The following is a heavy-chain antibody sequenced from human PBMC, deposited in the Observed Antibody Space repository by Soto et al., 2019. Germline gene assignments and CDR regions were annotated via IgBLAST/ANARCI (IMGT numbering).Heavy chain of an antibody. CDR1: GGSISRGDYY. Sequence: SETLSLTCTVSGGSISRGDYYWMWIRHPPGKGLVWIGYISYSGSAYYNPSLKSRFTISIDTSKKQFSLNLRSATAADTAVYYCARDGWQMVRGVSISGGMDVWGQGTTVTVSS. V-gene: IGHV4-30-4*01. J-gene: IGHJ6*02. CDR3: ARDGWQMVRGVSISGGMDV. D-gene: IGHD3-10*01. CDR2: ISYSGSA.